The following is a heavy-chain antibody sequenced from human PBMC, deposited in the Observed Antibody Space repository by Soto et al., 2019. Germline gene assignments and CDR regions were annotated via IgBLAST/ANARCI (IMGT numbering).Heavy chain of an antibody. Sequence: PSETLSLTCTVSGGSIRSGGYSWSWIRQPPGKGLEWIGYIYHSGSTYYNPSLKSRVTISVDRSKNQFSLKLSSVTAADTAVSYCARGMTTGTTLDYWGQGTQVTVSS. D-gene: IGHD4-17*01. CDR1: GGSIRSGGYS. CDR2: IYHSGST. CDR3: ARGMTTGTTLDY. J-gene: IGHJ4*02. V-gene: IGHV4-30-2*01.